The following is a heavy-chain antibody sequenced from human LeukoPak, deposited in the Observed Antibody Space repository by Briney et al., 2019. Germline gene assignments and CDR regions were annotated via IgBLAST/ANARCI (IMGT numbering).Heavy chain of an antibody. CDR3: ARGPIIDIVVIPAAADYYLMDV. V-gene: IGHV1-18*01. CDR1: GGTFSSYA. CDR2: ISAYNGNT. D-gene: IGHD2-2*01. J-gene: IGHJ6*03. Sequence: ASVKVSCKASGGTFSSYAISWVRQAPGQGLEWMGWISAYNGNTRYAQKLQGRVTMTTDSSTSTAYMELRSLRSDDTAVYYCARGPIIDIVVIPAAADYYLMDVWGKGTTVTVSS.